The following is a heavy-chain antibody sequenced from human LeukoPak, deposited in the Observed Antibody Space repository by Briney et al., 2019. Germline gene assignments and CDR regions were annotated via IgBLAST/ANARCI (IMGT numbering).Heavy chain of an antibody. Sequence: SETLSLTCTVSGGSISSGDYYWSWIRQPPGKGLEWIVYIYYSGSTYYNPSLKSRVTMSVATSKNQFSLKLSSVTAADTAVYYCARTPSKYQLLSGYYYYYMDVWGKGTTVTVSS. J-gene: IGHJ6*03. CDR2: IYYSGST. V-gene: IGHV4-30-4*08. CDR3: ARTPSKYQLLSGYYYYYMDV. D-gene: IGHD2-2*01. CDR1: GGSISSGDYY.